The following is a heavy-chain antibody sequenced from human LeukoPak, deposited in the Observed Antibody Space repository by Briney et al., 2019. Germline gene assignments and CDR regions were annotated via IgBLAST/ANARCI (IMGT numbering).Heavy chain of an antibody. D-gene: IGHD4-23*01. Sequence: ASVKVSCKASGYTFTSYGISWVRQAPGQGLEWMGWISAYNGNTNYAQKLQGRVTVTTDTSTSTAYMELRSLRSDDTAVYYCARAGDSTVVTFYDYWGQGTLVTVSS. CDR1: GYTFTSYG. CDR3: ARAGDSTVVTFYDY. V-gene: IGHV1-18*01. J-gene: IGHJ4*02. CDR2: ISAYNGNT.